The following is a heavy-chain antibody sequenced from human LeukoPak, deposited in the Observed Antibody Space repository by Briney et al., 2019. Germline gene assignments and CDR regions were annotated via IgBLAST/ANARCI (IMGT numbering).Heavy chain of an antibody. CDR2: IKQDGSEK. J-gene: IGHJ6*03. CDR3: ARAPGDIVVVPAAIHYYYYMDV. D-gene: IGHD2-2*01. Sequence: HPGGSLRLSCAASGFTFSSYWMSWVRQAPGKGLEWVANIKQDGSEKYYVDSVKGRFTISRDNAKNSLYLQMNSLRAEDTAVYYCARAPGDIVVVPAAIHYYYYMDVWGKGTTVTVSS. V-gene: IGHV3-7*01. CDR1: GFTFSSYW.